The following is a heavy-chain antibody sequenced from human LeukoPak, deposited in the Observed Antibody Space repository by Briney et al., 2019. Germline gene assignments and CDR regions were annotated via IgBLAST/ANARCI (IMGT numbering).Heavy chain of an antibody. CDR3: TTGVFSPRKWFTPDY. V-gene: IGHV3-74*01. D-gene: IGHD3-10*01. CDR1: GFTFSSYW. J-gene: IGHJ4*02. Sequence: PGGSLRLSCAASGFTFSSYWMHWVRQAPGKGLVWVSRINSDGSSTSYADSVKGRFTISRDNAKNTLYLQMNSLKTEDTAVYYCTTGVFSPRKWFTPDYRGQGTLVTVSS. CDR2: INSDGSST.